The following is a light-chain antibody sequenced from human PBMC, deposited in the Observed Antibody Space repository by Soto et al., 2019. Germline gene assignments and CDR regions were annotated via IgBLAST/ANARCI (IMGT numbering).Light chain of an antibody. J-gene: IGLJ1*01. V-gene: IGLV2-23*02. CDR2: EVS. CDR3: CSDVVSYV. CDR1: SSDVGIYNL. Sequence: QSVLTQPASVSGSPGQSITISCTGTSSDVGIYNLVSWYQQHPGKAPKLMIYEVSKRPSGVSIRFSGSKSGNTASLTVSGLQAEDEADYYCCSDVVSYVFGTGTKLTVL.